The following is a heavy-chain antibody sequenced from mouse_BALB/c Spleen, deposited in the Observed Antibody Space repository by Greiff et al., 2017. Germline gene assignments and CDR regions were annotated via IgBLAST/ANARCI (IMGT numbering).Heavy chain of an antibody. V-gene: IGHV3-8*02. CDR2: ISYSGST. CDR3: ASRGDGYSAWFAY. J-gene: IGHJ3*01. CDR1: GDSITSGY. D-gene: IGHD2-3*01. Sequence: VQLKQSGPSLVKPSQTLSLICSVTGDSITSGYWNWIRKFPGNKLEYMGYISYSGSTYYNPSLKSRISITRDTSKNQYYLQLNSVTTEDTATYYCASRGDGYSAWFAYWGQGTLVTVSA.